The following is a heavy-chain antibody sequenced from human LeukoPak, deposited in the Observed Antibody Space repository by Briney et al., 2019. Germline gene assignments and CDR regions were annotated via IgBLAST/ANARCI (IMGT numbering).Heavy chain of an antibody. V-gene: IGHV3-30*18. CDR2: MSYDGSNK. Sequence: GGSLRLSCAASGFAFSSYGMHWVRQAPGKGLEWVAVMSYDGSNKYYADSVKGRFTISRDNSKNTLYLQMNSLRAEDTAVYYCAKDLDCSSTSCYANYYYYGMDVWGQGTTVTVSS. CDR3: AKDLDCSSTSCYANYYYYGMDV. CDR1: GFAFSSYG. J-gene: IGHJ6*02. D-gene: IGHD2-2*01.